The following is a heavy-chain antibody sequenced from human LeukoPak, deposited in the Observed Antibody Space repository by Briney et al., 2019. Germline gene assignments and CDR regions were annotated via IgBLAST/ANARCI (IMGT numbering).Heavy chain of an antibody. CDR2: IYYSGST. CDR3: ARGGSSGYYYLYYFDY. Sequence: PSQTLSLTCTVSGGSISSGDYYWSWIRQPPGKGLEWIGYIYYSGSTYYNPSLKSRVTISVDTSKNQFSLKLSSVTAADTAVYYCARGGSSGYYYLYYFDYWGQGTLVTVSS. J-gene: IGHJ4*02. D-gene: IGHD3-22*01. V-gene: IGHV4-30-4*01. CDR1: GGSISSGDYY.